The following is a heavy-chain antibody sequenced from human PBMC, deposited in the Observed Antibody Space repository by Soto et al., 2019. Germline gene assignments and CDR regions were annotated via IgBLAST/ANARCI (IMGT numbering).Heavy chain of an antibody. CDR1: GYAFTTHG. D-gene: IGHD1-1*01. J-gene: IGHJ4*02. CDR2: ISAHNGNT. CDR3: ARGRYGDY. Sequence: QVHLVQSGAEVKKPGASVKVSCKGSGYAFTTHGITWVRQAPGQGLEWMGWISAHNGNTNYAQKLQGRVNVTRDTSTSKAYMELSSLRSADTAVYYGARGRYGDYWGQGAMVTVSS. V-gene: IGHV1-18*01.